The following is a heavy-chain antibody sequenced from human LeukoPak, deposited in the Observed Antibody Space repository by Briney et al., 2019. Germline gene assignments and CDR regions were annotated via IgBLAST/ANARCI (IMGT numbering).Heavy chain of an antibody. D-gene: IGHD3-22*01. J-gene: IGHJ4*02. CDR2: ISSSSTI. Sequence: GGSLRLSCTASGFTFDDYAMHWVRQAPGKGLEWVSYISSSSTIYYADSVKGRFTISRDNAKNSLYLQMNSLRAEDTAVYYCARDSWSYYYDSSGYRGGQGTLVTVSS. V-gene: IGHV3-69-1*01. CDR3: ARDSWSYYYDSSGYR. CDR1: GFTFDDYA.